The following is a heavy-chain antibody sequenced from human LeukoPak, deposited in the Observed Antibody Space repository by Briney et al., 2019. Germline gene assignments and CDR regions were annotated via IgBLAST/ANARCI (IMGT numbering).Heavy chain of an antibody. CDR1: EYTLHQLS. CDR3: ATILYGYGMDV. D-gene: IGHD2-8*01. V-gene: IGHV1-24*01. CDR2: SD. J-gene: IGHJ6*02. Sequence: ASVKVSCKVIEYTLHQLSIHWVRQAAGKGLEWVGSSDLYAQKFQGRGIMTEDKSTDTAYMELSNLRSEHTAVYYCATILYGYGMDVWGQETTVPVSS.